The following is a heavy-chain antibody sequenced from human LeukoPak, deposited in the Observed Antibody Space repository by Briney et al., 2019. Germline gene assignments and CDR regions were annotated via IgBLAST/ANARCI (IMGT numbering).Heavy chain of an antibody. V-gene: IGHV1-18*04. J-gene: IGHJ4*02. CDR1: GYTFTSYG. Sequence: ASAKVSCKASGYTFTSYGITWVRQAPGQGLEWMAWISGYNGKTNYAQNLQGRVTMTTDTSTSTAYMDLRSLRSDDTAVYYCARDYGEGRVATIPLAYWGQGTLVTVSS. CDR2: ISGYNGKT. D-gene: IGHD5-12*01. CDR3: ARDYGEGRVATIPLAY.